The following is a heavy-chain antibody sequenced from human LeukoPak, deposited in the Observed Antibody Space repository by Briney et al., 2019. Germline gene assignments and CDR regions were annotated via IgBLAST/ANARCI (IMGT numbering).Heavy chain of an antibody. D-gene: IGHD6-13*01. Sequence: SGGSLRLSCAASGFTVSSNYMSWVRQAPGKGLEWVSVIYSGGSTYYADSVKGRFTISRDNSKNTLYLQMNSLRAEDTAVYYCASLMGSSSWYSYYFDYWGQGTLVTVSS. CDR1: GFTVSSNY. CDR2: IYSGGST. V-gene: IGHV3-53*01. CDR3: ASLMGSSSWYSYYFDY. J-gene: IGHJ4*02.